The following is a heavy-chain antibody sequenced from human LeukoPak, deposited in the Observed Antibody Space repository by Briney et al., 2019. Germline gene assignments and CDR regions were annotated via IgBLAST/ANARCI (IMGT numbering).Heavy chain of an antibody. CDR2: IYYSGST. Sequence: SETLSLTCTVSGGSISSYYWSWIRQPPGKGLEWIGYIYYSGSTNYNPSLKSRVTISVDTSKNQFSLKLSSVTAADTAVYYCARWGIAVAGTGFDYWGQGTLVTVSS. CDR1: GGSISSYY. J-gene: IGHJ4*02. CDR3: ARWGIAVAGTGFDY. D-gene: IGHD6-19*01. V-gene: IGHV4-59*08.